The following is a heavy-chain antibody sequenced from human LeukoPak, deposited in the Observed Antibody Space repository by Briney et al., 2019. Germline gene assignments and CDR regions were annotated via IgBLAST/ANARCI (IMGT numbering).Heavy chain of an antibody. J-gene: IGHJ3*02. Sequence: SETLSLTCTVSGGSISSHYWSWIRQPPGKGLEWIGYIYCSGSTNYNPPLTSRVTISVDTSKNPLSLRLSSVTAADTAVFCCARHRAEMATITDDAFDIWGQGTMVTVSS. D-gene: IGHD5-24*01. CDR3: ARHRAEMATITDDAFDI. CDR1: GGSISSHY. CDR2: IYCSGST. V-gene: IGHV4-59*08.